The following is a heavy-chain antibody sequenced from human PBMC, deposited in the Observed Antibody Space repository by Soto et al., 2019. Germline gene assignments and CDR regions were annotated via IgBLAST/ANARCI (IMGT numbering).Heavy chain of an antibody. V-gene: IGHV3-21*01. D-gene: IGHD6-19*01. CDR2: ISSSSSYI. Sequence: PGGSLGLSCAASGFTFSSYSMNWVRQAPGKGLEWVSSISSSSSYIYYADSVKGRFTISRDNAKNSLYLQMNSLRAEDTAVYYCASPGWTDYYYGMDVWGQGTTVTVSS. CDR1: GFTFSSYS. CDR3: ASPGWTDYYYGMDV. J-gene: IGHJ6*02.